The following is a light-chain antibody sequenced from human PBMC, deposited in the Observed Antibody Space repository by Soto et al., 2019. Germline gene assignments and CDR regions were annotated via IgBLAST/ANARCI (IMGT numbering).Light chain of an antibody. CDR3: QQSYSAPYT. V-gene: IGKV1-39*01. Sequence: DIQMTQSPSSLSASVGDRVTISCRASQIISSYLIWYQQKPGKAPKVLIYTASSLPSGVPSRFSGSESWTDFTLTINNLQPEDFATYCFQQSYSAPYTFGQGTRLEI. J-gene: IGKJ2*01. CDR2: TAS. CDR1: QIISSY.